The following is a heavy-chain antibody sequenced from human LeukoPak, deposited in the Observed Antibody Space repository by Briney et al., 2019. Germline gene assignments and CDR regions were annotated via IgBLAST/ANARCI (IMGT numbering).Heavy chain of an antibody. CDR3: AADPLRFSAFDI. CDR1: GFTFTSSA. Sequence: ASVKVSCKASGFTFTSSAVQWVRQARGQRLEWIGWIVVGSGNTNYAQKFQERVTITRDMSTSTAYMELSSLRSEDTAVYYCAADPLRFSAFDIWGQGTMVTVSS. J-gene: IGHJ3*02. D-gene: IGHD3-3*01. CDR2: IVVGSGNT. V-gene: IGHV1-58*01.